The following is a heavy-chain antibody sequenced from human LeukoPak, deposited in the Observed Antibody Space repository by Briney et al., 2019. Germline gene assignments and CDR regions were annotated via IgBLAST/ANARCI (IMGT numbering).Heavy chain of an antibody. CDR2: ISYDGSNK. D-gene: IGHD3-10*01. CDR3: ARHYYGSGRIVD. Sequence: GGSLRLSCAASGSTFSSYGMHWVRQAPGKGLEWVAVISYDGSNKYYADSVKGRFTISRDNAKNSLFLQMNSLSGEDTAVYYCARHYYGSGRIVDWGQGTLVTVSS. CDR1: GSTFSSYG. J-gene: IGHJ4*02. V-gene: IGHV3-30*03.